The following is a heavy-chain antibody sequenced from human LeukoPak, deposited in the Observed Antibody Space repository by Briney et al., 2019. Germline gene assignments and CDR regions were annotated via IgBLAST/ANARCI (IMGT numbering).Heavy chain of an antibody. V-gene: IGHV3-48*03. Sequence: RGSLRLSCAASGFTFSSYEMNWVRQAPGKGLEWVSYISSSGSTIYYADSVKGRFTISRDNAKNSLYLQMNSLRAEDTAVYYCAKATEKWLPCYVDYWGQGTLVTVSS. CDR3: AKATEKWLPCYVDY. D-gene: IGHD6-19*01. CDR2: ISSSGSTI. J-gene: IGHJ4*02. CDR1: GFTFSSYE.